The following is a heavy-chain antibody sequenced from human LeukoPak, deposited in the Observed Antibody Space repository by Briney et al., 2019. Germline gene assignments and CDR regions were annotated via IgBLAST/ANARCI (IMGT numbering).Heavy chain of an antibody. CDR1: GSSLTTNKLG. CDR3: AHMYSMYYDILTGYPGHAFDI. V-gene: IGHV2-5*01. CDR2: IYWNNEK. Sequence: ESGPTLVNPTQTLTLTCTFSGSSLTTNKLGVGWIRQPPGKALEWLALIYWNNEKRYTPSLQSSLTITKDTSKNQVVLTMTNMDPVDTATYYCAHMYSMYYDILTGYPGHAFDIWGQGTMVTVSS. D-gene: IGHD3-9*01. J-gene: IGHJ3*02.